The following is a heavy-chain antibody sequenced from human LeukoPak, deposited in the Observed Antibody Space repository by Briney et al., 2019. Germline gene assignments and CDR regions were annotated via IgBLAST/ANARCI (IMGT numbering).Heavy chain of an antibody. V-gene: IGHV4-34*01. CDR2: IYHSGST. Sequence: PSETLSLTCAVYGGSFSGYYWTWIRQPAGKGLEWIGSIYHSGSTYYNPSLKSRVTISVDTSKNQFSLKLSSVTAADTAVYYCARADYSSTRSHDYYYMDVWGKGTTVTVSS. J-gene: IGHJ6*03. D-gene: IGHD6-13*01. CDR1: GGSFSGYY. CDR3: ARADYSSTRSHDYYYMDV.